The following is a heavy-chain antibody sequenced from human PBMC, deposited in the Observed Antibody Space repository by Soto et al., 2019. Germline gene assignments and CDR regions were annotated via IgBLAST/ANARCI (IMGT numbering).Heavy chain of an antibody. D-gene: IGHD3-22*01. V-gene: IGHV3-73*02. CDR1: GFTFSGSS. CDR3: VSLLYDSSNFFDNDY. J-gene: IGHJ4*02. CDR2: SRSKANNYAT. Sequence: EVQLVESGGGLVQPGGSLRLSCAASGFTFSGSSMHWVRQASGKGLEWVARSRSKANNYATTYAASVKGRFTISRDESKNTTYLQRNSLKTEDTAIYYCVSLLYDSSNFFDNDYWFEVTLVTVSS.